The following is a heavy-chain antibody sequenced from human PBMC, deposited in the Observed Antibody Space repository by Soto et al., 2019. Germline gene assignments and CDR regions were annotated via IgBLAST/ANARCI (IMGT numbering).Heavy chain of an antibody. Sequence: HPGGSLRLSCAASGFTFDDYAMHWVRQAPGKGLEWVSGISWNSGSIGYADSVKGRFTISRDNAKNSLYLQMNSLRAEDTALYYCAKDLGYCSGGSCYSPFYGMDVWGQGTTVTVSS. D-gene: IGHD2-15*01. J-gene: IGHJ6*02. CDR2: ISWNSGSI. CDR3: AKDLGYCSGGSCYSPFYGMDV. V-gene: IGHV3-9*01. CDR1: GFTFDDYA.